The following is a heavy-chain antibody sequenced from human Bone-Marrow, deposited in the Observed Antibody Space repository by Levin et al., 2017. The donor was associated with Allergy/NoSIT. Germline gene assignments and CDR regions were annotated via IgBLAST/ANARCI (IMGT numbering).Heavy chain of an antibody. J-gene: IGHJ2*01. CDR2: INPRADST. V-gene: IGHV1-46*01. CDR1: GYTFTSYN. CDR3: ARVPAGPFWYFDL. Sequence: ASVKVSCKASGYTFTSYNFNWVRQAPGQGLEWMGMINPRADSTNYAQKFQGRVAVTMDTSTSTVYMELSSLRSEDTAVYYCARVPAGPFWYFDLWGRGTLVTVSS.